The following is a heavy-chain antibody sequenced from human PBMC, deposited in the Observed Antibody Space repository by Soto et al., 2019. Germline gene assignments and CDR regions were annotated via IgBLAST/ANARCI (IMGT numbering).Heavy chain of an antibody. D-gene: IGHD2-2*01. J-gene: IGHJ4*02. CDR1: GFTFSSYS. CDR3: ARDPGSSTTIFDY. CDR2: ISSSSSYI. Sequence: GGSLRLSCAASGFTFSSYSMNWVRQAPGKGLEWVSSISSSSSYIYYADSVKGRFTISRDNAKNSLYLQMNSLRAEETAVYYCARDPGSSTTIFDYWGQGTLVTVSS. V-gene: IGHV3-21*01.